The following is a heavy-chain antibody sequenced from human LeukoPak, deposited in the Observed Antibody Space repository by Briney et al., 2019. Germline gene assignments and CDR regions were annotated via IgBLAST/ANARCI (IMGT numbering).Heavy chain of an antibody. CDR3: ANGAHHSGGQEVEGY. J-gene: IGHJ4*02. CDR2: ISYDGSEK. D-gene: IGHD2-15*01. Sequence: AAXGFSFSNCGMHWVRQAPGKGLEWAXTISYDGSEKYYADSVKGRFTISRDNSKNTLYLQMYSLRAEGTAVYYCANGAHHSGGQEVEGYWGQGTLVTVSS. V-gene: IGHV3-30*18. CDR1: GFSFSNCG.